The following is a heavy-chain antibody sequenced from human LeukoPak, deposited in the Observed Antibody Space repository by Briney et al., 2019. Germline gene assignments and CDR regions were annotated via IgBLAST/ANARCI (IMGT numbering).Heavy chain of an antibody. CDR3: ARGGWYPESFQH. CDR2: IYYSGST. D-gene: IGHD6-19*01. J-gene: IGHJ1*01. CDR1: GGSISSYY. Sequence: PSETLSLTCTVSGGSISSYYWNWIRQPPGKGLEWIGYIYYSGSTNYDPSLKSRVTISVDTSKNQFSLKLSSVTAADTAVYYCARGGWYPESFQHWGQGALVTVSS. V-gene: IGHV4-59*01.